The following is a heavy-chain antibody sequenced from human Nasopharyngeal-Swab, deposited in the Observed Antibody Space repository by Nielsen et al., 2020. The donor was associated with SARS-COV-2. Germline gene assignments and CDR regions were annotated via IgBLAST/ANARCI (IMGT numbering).Heavy chain of an antibody. CDR3: ARFHIVVVTDAFDI. V-gene: IGHV1-3*01. J-gene: IGHJ3*02. D-gene: IGHD2-21*02. CDR1: GYTFTSYA. CDR2: INAGNGNT. Sequence: SVQVSCKASGYTFTSYAMHWVRQAPGQRLEWMGRINAGNGNTKYSQKFQGRVTITRDTSASTAYMELSRLRSDDTAVYYCARFHIVVVTDAFDIWGQGTMVTVSS.